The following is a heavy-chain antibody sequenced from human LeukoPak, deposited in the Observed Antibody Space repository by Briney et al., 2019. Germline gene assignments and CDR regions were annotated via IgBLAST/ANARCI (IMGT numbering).Heavy chain of an antibody. Sequence: GRSLRLSCAASGFSFDDYAIHWVRQVPGRGLEWVSGVTWNSVPIGYADSVKGRFTISRDSSKNSVYLQMNSLTLEDTAFYYCAKNRSGWYYFDYWGHGTLVTVSS. CDR3: AKNRSGWYYFDY. D-gene: IGHD6-19*01. J-gene: IGHJ4*01. V-gene: IGHV3-9*01. CDR1: GFSFDDYA. CDR2: VTWNSVPI.